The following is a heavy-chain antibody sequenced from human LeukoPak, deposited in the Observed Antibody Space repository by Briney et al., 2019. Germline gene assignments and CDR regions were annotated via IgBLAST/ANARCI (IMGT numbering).Heavy chain of an antibody. CDR1: GGTFSSYA. V-gene: IGHV1-69*04. Sequence: SVKVSCKASGGTFSSYAISWVRQAPGQGLEWMGRIIPILGIANYAQKVQGRVTITADKSTSTAYMELSSLRSEDTAVYYCADRSSLDVWGQGTTVTVSS. J-gene: IGHJ6*02. D-gene: IGHD1-14*01. CDR3: ADRSSLDV. CDR2: IIPILGIA.